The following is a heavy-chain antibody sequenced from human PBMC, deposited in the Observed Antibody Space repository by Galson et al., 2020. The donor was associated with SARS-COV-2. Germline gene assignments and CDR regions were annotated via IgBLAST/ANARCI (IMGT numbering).Heavy chain of an antibody. D-gene: IGHD3-10*02. CDR3: ARYVRGFSRDDAFDI. CDR2: IYYSGST. CDR1: GGSISSSSYY. J-gene: IGHJ3*02. Sequence: SETLSLTCTVSGGSISSSSYYWGWIRQPPGKGLEWIGSIYYSGSTYYNPSLKNRVTISVDTSKNQFSLKLSSVTAADTAVYYCARYVRGFSRDDAFDIWGQGTMVTVSS. V-gene: IGHV4-39*07.